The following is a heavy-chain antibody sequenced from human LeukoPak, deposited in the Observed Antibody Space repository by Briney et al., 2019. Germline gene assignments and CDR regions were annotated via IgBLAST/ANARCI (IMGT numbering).Heavy chain of an antibody. V-gene: IGHV1-2*02. CDR1: GYTFTGYY. CDR3: ARASSSGWYSPDY. CDR2: INPNSGGT. D-gene: IGHD6-19*01. Sequence: ASVKVSCTASGYTFTGYYMHWVRQAPGQGLEWMGWINPNSGGTNYAQKFQGRVTMTRDTSISTAYMELSRLRSDDTAVYYCARASSSGWYSPDYWGQGTLVTVSS. J-gene: IGHJ4*02.